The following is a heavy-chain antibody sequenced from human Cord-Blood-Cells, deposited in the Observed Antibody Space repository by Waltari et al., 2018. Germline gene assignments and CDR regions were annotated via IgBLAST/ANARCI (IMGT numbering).Heavy chain of an antibody. J-gene: IGHJ4*02. D-gene: IGHD2-21*01. CDR3: ARDHAETYCGGDCYSFDY. Sequence: QVQLQESGPGLVKPSETLSLTCTVPGGSISSYYWSWIRQPAGKGLEWIGRIYTSGSTNYNPSLKSRVTMSVDTSKNQFSLKLSSVTAADTAVYYCARDHAETYCGGDCYSFDYWGQGTLVTVSS. V-gene: IGHV4-4*07. CDR1: GGSISSYY. CDR2: IYTSGST.